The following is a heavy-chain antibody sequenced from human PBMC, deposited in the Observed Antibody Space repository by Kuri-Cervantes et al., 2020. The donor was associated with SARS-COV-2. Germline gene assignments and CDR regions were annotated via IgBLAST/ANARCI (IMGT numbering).Heavy chain of an antibody. Sequence: SKTLSLTCTVSGGSISSSSYYWGWIRQPPGKGLEWIGSIYYSGSTYYNPSLKSRVTISVDTSKNQFSLKLCSVTAADTGVYYCARAPRTNGNVCWFHPGGQGTLVTV. V-gene: IGHV4-39*07. CDR3: ARAPRTNGNVCWFHP. J-gene: IGHJ5*02. CDR1: GGSISSSSYY. CDR2: IYYSGST. D-gene: IGHD2-8*01.